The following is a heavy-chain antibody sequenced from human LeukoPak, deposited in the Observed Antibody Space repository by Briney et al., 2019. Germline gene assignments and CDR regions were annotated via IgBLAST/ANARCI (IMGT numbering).Heavy chain of an antibody. Sequence: SETLSLTCTVSGGSVSSGSYYWSWIRQPPGKGLEWIGYIYYSGSTNYNPSLKSRVTISLDTSQTQFSLKLSSVTAADTAVYYCARAQYYYDTSGYYNDAFDIWGQGTMVTVSS. CDR1: GGSVSSGSYY. D-gene: IGHD3-22*01. J-gene: IGHJ3*02. CDR2: IYYSGST. CDR3: ARAQYYYDTSGYYNDAFDI. V-gene: IGHV4-61*01.